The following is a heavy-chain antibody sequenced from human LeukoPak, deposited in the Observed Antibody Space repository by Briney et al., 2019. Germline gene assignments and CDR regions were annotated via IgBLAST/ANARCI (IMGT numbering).Heavy chain of an antibody. Sequence: SETLSLTCTVSSDSISNSAYHWGWIRQPPGRGLEWIGTIYYSRGTYYNPSLKSRVTISVDTSKNQFSLKLSSVTAADTAACYCARLLVGVITTHSGDCWGQGTLVTVSS. V-gene: IGHV4-39*01. CDR2: IYYSRGT. D-gene: IGHD3-22*01. CDR1: SDSISNSAYH. J-gene: IGHJ4*02. CDR3: ARLLVGVITTHSGDC.